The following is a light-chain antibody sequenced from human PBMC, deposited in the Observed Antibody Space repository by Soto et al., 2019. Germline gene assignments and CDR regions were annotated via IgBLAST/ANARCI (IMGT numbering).Light chain of an antibody. CDR3: QQYNNWPTT. V-gene: IGKV3-15*01. Sequence: EIVMTQSPATLSVCPGERATLSCRASQSVSSNLAWYQQKPGQAPRLLIYGASTRATGIPARFSGSGSGTEFTLTISSLQSEDFAVYYCQQYNNWPTTFGGGTKVEIK. J-gene: IGKJ4*01. CDR1: QSVSSN. CDR2: GAS.